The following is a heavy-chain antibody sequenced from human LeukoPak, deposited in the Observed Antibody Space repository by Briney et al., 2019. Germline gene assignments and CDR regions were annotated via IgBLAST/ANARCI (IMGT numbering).Heavy chain of an antibody. J-gene: IGHJ4*02. D-gene: IGHD3-16*02. CDR2: ISAYNGNT. CDR1: GYTFTSYG. Sequence: GASVTVSCKASGYTFTSYGISWVRQAPGQGLEWMGWISAYNGNTNYAQKLQGRVTMTTDTSTSTAYMELRSLRSDDTAVYYCARGKGSYYVWGSYRYTGLNYFDYWGQGTLVTVSS. CDR3: ARGKGSYYVWGSYRYTGLNYFDY. V-gene: IGHV1-18*01.